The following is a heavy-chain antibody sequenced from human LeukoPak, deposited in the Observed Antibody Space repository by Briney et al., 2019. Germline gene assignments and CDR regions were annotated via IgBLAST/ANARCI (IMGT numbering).Heavy chain of an antibody. V-gene: IGHV4-39*01. CDR2: IYYSGST. J-gene: IGHJ4*02. Sequence: SETLSLTCTVSGGPFSSSSYYWGWIRQPPGKGLEWIGSIYYSGSTYYNQSLKSRVTISVHTSKNQFSLILTSVTAADTAVYYCARHYYDTSGYYPWYFDYWGQGTLVTVSS. CDR1: GGPFSSSSYY. D-gene: IGHD3-22*01. CDR3: ARHYYDTSGYYPWYFDY.